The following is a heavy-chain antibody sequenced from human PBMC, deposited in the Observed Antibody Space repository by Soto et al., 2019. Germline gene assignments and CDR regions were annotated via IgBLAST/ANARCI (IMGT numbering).Heavy chain of an antibody. V-gene: IGHV4-39*01. CDR1: GGSISSSSYY. J-gene: IGHJ5*02. D-gene: IGHD2-15*01. CDR3: ARGVDVAARVWFDP. CDR2: IYYSGST. Sequence: QLQLQESGPGLVKPSETLSLTCTVSGGSISSSSYYWGWIRQPPGKGLEWIGGIYYSGSTYYNPSLKRRVTISVDPSKNQFSLKLSSVTAANTAVYYCARGVDVAARVWFDPWGQGNLVTVSS.